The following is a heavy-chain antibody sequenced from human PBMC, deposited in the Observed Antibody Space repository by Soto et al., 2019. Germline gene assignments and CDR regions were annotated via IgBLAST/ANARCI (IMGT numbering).Heavy chain of an antibody. Sequence: ASVKVSCKVSGYTLTELSMHWVRQAPGKGLEWMGGFDPEDGETIYAQKFQGRVTMTEDTSTDTAYMELSSLRSEDTAVYYCATDRAARPYTNYYYYMDVWGKGTTVTVSS. V-gene: IGHV1-24*01. CDR2: FDPEDGET. CDR1: GYTLTELS. CDR3: ATDRAARPYTNYYYYMDV. D-gene: IGHD6-6*01. J-gene: IGHJ6*03.